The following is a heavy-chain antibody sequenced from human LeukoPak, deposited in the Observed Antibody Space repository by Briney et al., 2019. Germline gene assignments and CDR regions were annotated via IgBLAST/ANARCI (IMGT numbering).Heavy chain of an antibody. CDR2: ISAYNGNT. Sequence: GASVKVSCKASGYTFTSYGISWVRQAPGQGLAWMGWISAYNGNTNYAQKLQGRVTMTTDTSTSTAYMELRSLRSDDTAVYYCARDHYYDSSGYSFPFDYWGQGTLVTVSS. CDR3: ARDHYYDSSGYSFPFDY. J-gene: IGHJ4*02. V-gene: IGHV1-18*01. CDR1: GYTFTSYG. D-gene: IGHD3-22*01.